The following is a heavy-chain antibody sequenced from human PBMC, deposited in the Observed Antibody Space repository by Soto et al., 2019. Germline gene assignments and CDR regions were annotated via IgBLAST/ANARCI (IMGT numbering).Heavy chain of an antibody. J-gene: IGHJ6*02. CDR2: ISSSSSTI. CDR3: ARESGGLLREGPYYYYYYGMDV. CDR1: GFTFSSYS. V-gene: IGHV3-48*02. D-gene: IGHD3-10*01. Sequence: GGSLRLSCAASGFTFSSYSMNWVRQAPGKGLEWVSYISSSSSTIYYADSVKGRFTISRDNAKNSLYLQMNSLRDEDTAVYYCARESGGLLREGPYYYYYYGMDVWGQGTTVTVSS.